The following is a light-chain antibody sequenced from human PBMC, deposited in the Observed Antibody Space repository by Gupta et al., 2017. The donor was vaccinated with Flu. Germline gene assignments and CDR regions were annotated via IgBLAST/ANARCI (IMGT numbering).Light chain of an antibody. CDR2: SNN. CDR1: SSNSGSNT. CDR3: AAWDDSLNGPV. Sequence: QSVLTQPPSASGTPGQRVTISCAGSSSNSGSNTVNWYQQRPGTAPKLLIYSNNQRPSGVPDRFSGAKSGTSASLAISGLQSEDEADYYGAAWDDSLNGPVCGGGTKLTVL. V-gene: IGLV1-44*01. J-gene: IGLJ2*01.